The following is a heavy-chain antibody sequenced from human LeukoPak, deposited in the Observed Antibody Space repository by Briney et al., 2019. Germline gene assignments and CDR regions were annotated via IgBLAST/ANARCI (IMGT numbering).Heavy chain of an antibody. Sequence: GSLRLSCAASGFTFSNYWMSWVRQAPGKGLVWVSRINSDGSSRHYADSVKGRFTISRDNAKNTLHLQMTSLRAEDTAVYYCARGVIAAAGTIWYFDLWGRGTLVTVSS. CDR2: INSDGSSR. CDR1: GFTFSNYW. V-gene: IGHV3-74*01. D-gene: IGHD6-13*01. J-gene: IGHJ2*01. CDR3: ARGVIAAAGTIWYFDL.